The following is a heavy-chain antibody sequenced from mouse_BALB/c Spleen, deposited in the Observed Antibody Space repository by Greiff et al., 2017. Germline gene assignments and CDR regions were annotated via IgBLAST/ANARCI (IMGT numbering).Heavy chain of an antibody. J-gene: IGHJ4*01. CDR2: ISSGSSTI. CDR1: GFTFSSFG. V-gene: IGHV5-17*02. CDR3: ARTTHYAMDY. D-gene: IGHD5-5*01. Sequence: EVQRVESGGGLVQPGGSRKLSCAASGFTFSSFGMHWVRQAPEKGLEWVAYISSGSSTIYYADTVKGRFTISRDNPKNTLFLQMTSLRSEDTAMYYCARTTHYAMDYWGQGTSVTVSS.